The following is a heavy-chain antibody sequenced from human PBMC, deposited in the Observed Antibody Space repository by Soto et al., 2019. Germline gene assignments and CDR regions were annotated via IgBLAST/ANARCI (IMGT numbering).Heavy chain of an antibody. J-gene: IGHJ4*02. V-gene: IGHV3-23*01. CDR2: ISGSGDNI. CDR1: GFPFRSFA. CDR3: AKGSHFDS. Sequence: GGSLRLSCAASGFPFRSFAMSWVRQAPGKGLEWVSAISGSGDNIYFADSVKGRFTISRDNSKNTLYLQMNSLRAEDTAVYYCAKGSHFDSWGQGTLVTVSS.